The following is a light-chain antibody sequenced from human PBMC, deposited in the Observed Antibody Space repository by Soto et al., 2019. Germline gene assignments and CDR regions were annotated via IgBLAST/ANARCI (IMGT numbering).Light chain of an antibody. CDR3: CSFARSVV. CDR2: EGS. V-gene: IGLV2-23*01. CDR1: SSDVGRYNL. Sequence: QSVLTQPASVSGSPGQSITIFCTGTSSDVGRYNLVSWYQQHPGKAPKLMIYEGSQRPSGVSTRFSGSNSANTASLTISGLQAEDEADYYCCSFARSVVFGGGTKLTVL. J-gene: IGLJ2*01.